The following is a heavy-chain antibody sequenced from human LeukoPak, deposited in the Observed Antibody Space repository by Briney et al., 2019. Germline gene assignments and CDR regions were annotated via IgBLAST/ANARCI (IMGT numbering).Heavy chain of an antibody. Sequence: PGGSLRLSCAASGFTFSSYSMNWVRQAPGKGLEWVSYISSSSSTIYYADSVKGRFTISRDNAKNSLYLQMNSLRAEDTAVYYCASLDYYYDSSADYWGQGTLVTVSS. J-gene: IGHJ4*02. D-gene: IGHD3-22*01. CDR3: ASLDYYYDSSADY. V-gene: IGHV3-48*01. CDR1: GFTFSSYS. CDR2: ISSSSSTI.